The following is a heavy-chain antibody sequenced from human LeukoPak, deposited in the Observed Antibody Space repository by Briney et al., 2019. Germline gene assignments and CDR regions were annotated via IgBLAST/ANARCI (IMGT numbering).Heavy chain of an antibody. D-gene: IGHD6-13*01. Sequence: GASVKVSCKASGYTFTSYGISWVRQAAGQGLEWMGWISAYNGNTNYAQKLQGRVTMTTDTSTSTAYMELRSLRSDDTAVYYCARDLRYSSSYDAFDIWGQGTMVTVSS. CDR3: ARDLRYSSSYDAFDI. CDR1: GYTFTSYG. J-gene: IGHJ3*02. CDR2: ISAYNGNT. V-gene: IGHV1-18*01.